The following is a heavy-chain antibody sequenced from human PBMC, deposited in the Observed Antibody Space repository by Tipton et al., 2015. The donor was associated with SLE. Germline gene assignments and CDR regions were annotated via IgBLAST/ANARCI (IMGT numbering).Heavy chain of an antibody. CDR2: LYYSGNT. V-gene: IGHV4-39*07. J-gene: IGHJ4*02. CDR1: GGSIRSSRHF. D-gene: IGHD2-8*01. CDR3: ARGYCSDGVCYGFGFFDY. Sequence: TLSLTCTVSGGSIRSSRHFWGWIRQPPGKGLEWIGVLYYSGNTYYNPSLKSPVTLSIDTSKNQFSLKMRSVTAADTAVYFCARGYCSDGVCYGFGFFDYWGQGNRVTVSS.